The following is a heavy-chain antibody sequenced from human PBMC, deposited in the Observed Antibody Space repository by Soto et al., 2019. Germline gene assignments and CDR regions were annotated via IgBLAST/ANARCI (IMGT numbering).Heavy chain of an antibody. D-gene: IGHD1-26*01. CDR1: GGTFSGHT. Sequence: QVQLVQSGAEVKKPGSSVKVSCKASGGTFSGHTLSWLRQAPGQGLEWMGRVIPLLGIANYAQKFQGRVTIIADMSTGTGYMELSSLRSEDTAVYYCARGGDGYSPTTYYFEPWGKGTLVIVSS. J-gene: IGHJ4*02. CDR3: ARGGDGYSPTTYYFEP. V-gene: IGHV1-69*02. CDR2: VIPLLGIA.